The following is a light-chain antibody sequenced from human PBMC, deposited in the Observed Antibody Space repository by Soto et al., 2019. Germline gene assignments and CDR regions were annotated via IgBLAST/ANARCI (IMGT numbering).Light chain of an antibody. CDR3: KSKTSSRTAV. Sequence: QSALTQPASVSGSPGQSITISCTGTSSDVGGYNYVSWYQQHPGKAPKLMIYEVSNRTSGVSNRCSGSKSGNTASLTISGLQAQHEADYYCKSKTSSRTAVFGTGTKLTVL. CDR2: EVS. CDR1: SSDVGGYNY. V-gene: IGLV2-14*01. J-gene: IGLJ1*01.